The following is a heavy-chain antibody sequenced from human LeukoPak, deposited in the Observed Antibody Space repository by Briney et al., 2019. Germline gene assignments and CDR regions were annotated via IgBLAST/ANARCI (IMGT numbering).Heavy chain of an antibody. V-gene: IGHV4-39*07. CDR2: IYYSGST. CDR3: ARDASGDGYNFYY. J-gene: IGHJ4*02. D-gene: IGHD5-24*01. CDR1: GGSIGSSSYY. Sequence: SETLSLTCTVSGGSIGSSSYYWGWIRQPPGKGLEWIGSIYYSGSTYYNPSLKSRVTISVDTSKNQFSLKLSSVTAADTAVYYCARDASGDGYNFYYWGQGTLVTVSS.